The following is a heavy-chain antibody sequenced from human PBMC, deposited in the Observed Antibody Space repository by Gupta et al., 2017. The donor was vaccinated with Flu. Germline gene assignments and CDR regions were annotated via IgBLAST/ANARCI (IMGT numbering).Heavy chain of an antibody. D-gene: IGHD3-22*01. CDR3: AKLDGTLRTTTYYYDSSGYYPY. J-gene: IGHJ4*02. CDR2: ISGSGGST. CDR1: GFTFSSYA. Sequence: EVQLLESGGGLVQPGGSLRLSCAASGFTFSSYAMSWVRPAPGKGLEWVSAISGSGGSTYYADSVKGRFTISRDNSKNTLYLQMNSLRAEDTAVYYCAKLDGTLRTTTYYYDSSGYYPYWGQGTLVTVSS. V-gene: IGHV3-23*01.